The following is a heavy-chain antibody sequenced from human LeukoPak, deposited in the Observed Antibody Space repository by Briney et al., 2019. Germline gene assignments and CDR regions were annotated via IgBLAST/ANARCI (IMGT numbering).Heavy chain of an antibody. Sequence: PGGSLRLSCAASGFTFSSYEMNWVRQAPGKGLEWVSYISSSGSIIYYADSLKGRFTIPRDNAKNLLYLQMNSLRAEDTAAYYCARDKEGGGSTDYYHDAFDIWGQGTMVSVSS. D-gene: IGHD3-9*01. CDR1: GFTFSSYE. CDR3: ARDKEGGGSTDYYHDAFDI. J-gene: IGHJ3*02. CDR2: ISSSGSII. V-gene: IGHV3-48*03.